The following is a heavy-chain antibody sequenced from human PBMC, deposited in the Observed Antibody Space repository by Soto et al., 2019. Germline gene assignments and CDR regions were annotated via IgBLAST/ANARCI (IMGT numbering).Heavy chain of an antibody. CDR3: ARVGSGLKFYYDSSGYYLNWFDP. J-gene: IGHJ5*02. V-gene: IGHV4-61*01. Sequence: SETLSLTCTVSGGSVSSGSYYWSWIRQPPGKGLEWIGYIYYSGSTNYNPSLKSRVTISVDTSKNQFSLKLSSVTAADTAVYYCARVGSGLKFYYDSSGYYLNWFDPWGQGTLVTVSS. CDR1: GGSVSSGSYY. CDR2: IYYSGST. D-gene: IGHD3-22*01.